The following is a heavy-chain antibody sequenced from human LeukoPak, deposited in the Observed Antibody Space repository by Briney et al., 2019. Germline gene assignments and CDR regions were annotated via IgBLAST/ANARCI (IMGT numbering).Heavy chain of an antibody. Sequence: GGSLRLSCAASGFTVTTNYMSWVRQAPGKGLEWVSIIYSGGSTYYADSVEGRFTIPRDNSKNTLYLQMNSLRAEDTAVYFCARMGITGTTPFDYWGQGTLVTVSS. V-gene: IGHV3-66*01. J-gene: IGHJ4*02. CDR2: IYSGGST. CDR3: ARMGITGTTPFDY. D-gene: IGHD1-7*01. CDR1: GFTVTTNY.